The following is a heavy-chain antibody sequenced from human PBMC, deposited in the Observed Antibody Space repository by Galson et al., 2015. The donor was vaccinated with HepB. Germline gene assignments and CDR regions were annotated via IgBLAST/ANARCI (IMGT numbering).Heavy chain of an antibody. CDR2: VEKDSSGT. D-gene: IGHD4-17*01. Sequence: SLRLSCAASGFTFSAFAMSWVRQAPGKGLEWVSGVEKDSSGTYYADSVKGRFTISRDNSKNTLYLQVNSLRAEDRAVYYCAKQAGNLIRSWHFDYWGQGSLVIVSS. J-gene: IGHJ4*02. CDR1: GFTFSAFA. CDR3: AKQAGNLIRSWHFDY. V-gene: IGHV3-23*03.